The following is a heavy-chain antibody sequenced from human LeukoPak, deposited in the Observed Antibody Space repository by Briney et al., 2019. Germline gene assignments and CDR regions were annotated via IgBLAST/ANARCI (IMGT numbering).Heavy chain of an antibody. Sequence: GGSLRLSCAASEFTFSSYSMNWVRQAPGKGLEWVASINHNGNVNYYVDSVKGRFTISRDNAKNSLYLQMSNLRAEDTAVYFCARGGGLDVWGQGATVTVSS. CDR1: EFTFSSYS. J-gene: IGHJ6*02. CDR2: INHNGNVN. V-gene: IGHV3-7*03. CDR3: ARGGGLDV. D-gene: IGHD3-16*01.